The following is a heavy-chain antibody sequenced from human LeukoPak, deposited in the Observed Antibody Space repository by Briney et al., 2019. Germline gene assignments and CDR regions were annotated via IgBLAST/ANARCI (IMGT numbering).Heavy chain of an antibody. J-gene: IGHJ1*01. CDR1: GFTFTTYS. CDR3: VKNGALAVDYFHH. D-gene: IGHD6-19*01. V-gene: IGHV3-21*04. Sequence: PGGSLRLSCAASGFTFTTYSMNWIRQSPGKGLEWVSSITSPVGRIYYADSLKGRITISRDNARNSLYLQMNSLRAEDTAVYWCVKNGALAVDYFHHWGPGTLVTVSS. CDR2: ITSPVGRI.